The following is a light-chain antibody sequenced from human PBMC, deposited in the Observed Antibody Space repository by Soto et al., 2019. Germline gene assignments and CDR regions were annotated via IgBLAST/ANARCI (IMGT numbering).Light chain of an antibody. CDR2: RNN. Sequence: QSVLTQPPSASGTPGQRVTISCSGSSSNIGSNYVYWYQQLPGTAPQLLIYRNNQRPSGVPDRFSGSKSGTSASLAISGLRSEDEADYYCAAWDDSLSANYVFGTGTKVTVL. CDR1: SSNIGSNY. J-gene: IGLJ1*01. V-gene: IGLV1-47*01. CDR3: AAWDDSLSANYV.